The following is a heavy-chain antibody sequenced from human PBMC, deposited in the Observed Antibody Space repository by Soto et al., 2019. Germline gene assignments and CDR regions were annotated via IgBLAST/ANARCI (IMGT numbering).Heavy chain of an antibody. CDR3: AKDRRLRLELLGMDV. Sequence: GGSLRLSCAVSGFTFDDNAMHWVRQAPEKGLEWVSGINWKSDIGYADSVKGRFTISRDNSKNTLYLQMNSLRAEDTAVYYCAKDRRLRLELLGMDVWGQGTTVTVSS. CDR2: INWKSDI. CDR1: GFTFDDNA. J-gene: IGHJ6*02. D-gene: IGHD1-7*01. V-gene: IGHV3-9*01.